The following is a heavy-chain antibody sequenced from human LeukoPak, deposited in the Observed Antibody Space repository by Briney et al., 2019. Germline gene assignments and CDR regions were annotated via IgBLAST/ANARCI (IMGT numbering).Heavy chain of an antibody. CDR2: ISYDGSNK. Sequence: GGSLRLSSAASGFTFSSYGMHWVPQAPGKGLEWVAVISYDGSNKYYADSVKGRFTISRDNSKNTLYLQMNSLRAEDTAVYYCAKDDGSGWVNYWGQGTLVTVSS. J-gene: IGHJ4*02. CDR3: AKDDGSGWVNY. V-gene: IGHV3-30*18. D-gene: IGHD6-19*01. CDR1: GFTFSSYG.